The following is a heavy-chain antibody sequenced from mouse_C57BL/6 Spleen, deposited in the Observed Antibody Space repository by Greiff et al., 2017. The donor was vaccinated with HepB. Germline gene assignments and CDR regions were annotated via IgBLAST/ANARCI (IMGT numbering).Heavy chain of an antibody. D-gene: IGHD1-1*01. V-gene: IGHV1-82*01. CDR2: IYPGDGDT. CDR1: GYAFSSSW. J-gene: IGHJ3*01. CDR3: ARTGGSWFAY. Sequence: QVQLQQSGPELVKPGASVKISCKASGYAFSSSWMNWVKQRPGEGLEWIGRIYPGDGDTNYNGKFKGKATLTADKSSSTAYMQLSSLTSEDSAVYCCARTGGSWFAYWGQGTLVTVSA.